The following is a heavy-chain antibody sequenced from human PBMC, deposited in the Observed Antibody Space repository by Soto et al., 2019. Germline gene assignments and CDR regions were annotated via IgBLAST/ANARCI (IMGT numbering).Heavy chain of an antibody. CDR3: ARGGTTVNDYYYYGMDV. Sequence: ASVKVSCKASGYTFTSYGISWVRQAPGQGLEWMGWINPNSGGTNYAQKFQGWVTMTRDTSTSTVYMELSSLRSEDTAVYYCARGGTTVNDYYYYGMDVWGQGTTVTVSS. CDR1: GYTFTSYG. CDR2: INPNSGGT. J-gene: IGHJ6*02. V-gene: IGHV1-2*04. D-gene: IGHD4-17*01.